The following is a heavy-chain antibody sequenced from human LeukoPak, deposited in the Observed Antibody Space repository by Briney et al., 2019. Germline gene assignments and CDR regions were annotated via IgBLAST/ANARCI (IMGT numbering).Heavy chain of an antibody. D-gene: IGHD6-13*01. J-gene: IGHJ4*02. CDR3: ARDRQPLAAAGIEYYFDY. Sequence: GASVKVSCKASGYTFTGYYMHWVRQAPGQGLEWMGWINPNSGGTNYAQKSQGRVTMTRDTSISTAYMELSRLRSDDTAVYYCARDRQPLAAAGIEYYFDYWGQGTLVTVSS. V-gene: IGHV1-2*02. CDR2: INPNSGGT. CDR1: GYTFTGYY.